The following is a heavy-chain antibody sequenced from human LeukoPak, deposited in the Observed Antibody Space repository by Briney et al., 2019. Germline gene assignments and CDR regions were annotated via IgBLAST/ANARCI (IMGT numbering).Heavy chain of an antibody. D-gene: IGHD2-15*01. J-gene: IGHJ4*02. Sequence: GGSLRLSCAASGVTFSSYAVYWVRQAPGKRLEWVAVISSDGTNKYYADSVKGRFTISRDNSKNTLYLQMNSLRPEDTAVYYCARGAGWYFFDYWGQGTLVTVSS. CDR3: ARGAGWYFFDY. CDR1: GVTFSSYA. CDR2: ISSDGTNK. V-gene: IGHV3-30-3*01.